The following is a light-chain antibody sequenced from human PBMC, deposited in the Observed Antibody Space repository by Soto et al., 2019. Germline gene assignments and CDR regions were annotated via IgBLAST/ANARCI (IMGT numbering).Light chain of an antibody. J-gene: IGKJ1*01. CDR1: QTISSW. Sequence: DIQMTQSPSTLSGSVGDIVTITCRASQTISSWLAWYQQKPGKAPKLLIYKASTLKSGVPQRFSGSGSGTEFTLTISSLQTDDFSTYYCQQYHSYWTFGQGTKVDIK. CDR2: KAS. V-gene: IGKV1-5*03. CDR3: QQYHSYWT.